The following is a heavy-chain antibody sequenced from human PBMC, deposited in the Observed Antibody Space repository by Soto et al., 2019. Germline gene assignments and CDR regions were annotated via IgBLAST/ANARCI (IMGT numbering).Heavy chain of an antibody. CDR3: ARTRAATIPDY. Sequence: PGGSLRLSCAASGFTFSSYSMNWVRQAPGKGLEWVSYISSSSSTIYYADSVKGRFTISRDNAKNSLYLQMNSLRAEDTAVYYCARTRAATIPDYWGQGTLVTVSS. V-gene: IGHV3-48*01. J-gene: IGHJ4*02. CDR1: GFTFSSYS. D-gene: IGHD2-15*01. CDR2: ISSSSSTI.